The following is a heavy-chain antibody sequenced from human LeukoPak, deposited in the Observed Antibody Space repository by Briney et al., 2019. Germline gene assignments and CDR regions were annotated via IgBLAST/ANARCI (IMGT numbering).Heavy chain of an antibody. CDR3: ANTAQLVSIGSTTTFDY. D-gene: IGHD6-13*01. CDR2: ISYDGSNK. CDR1: GFTFSSYG. Sequence: GGSLRLSCAASGFTFSSYGMHWVRQAPGKGLEWVAVISYDGSNKYYADSVKGRFTISRDNSKNTLYLQMNSLRAEDTAVYYCANTAQLVSIGSTTTFDYWGQGTLVTVSS. V-gene: IGHV3-30*18. J-gene: IGHJ4*02.